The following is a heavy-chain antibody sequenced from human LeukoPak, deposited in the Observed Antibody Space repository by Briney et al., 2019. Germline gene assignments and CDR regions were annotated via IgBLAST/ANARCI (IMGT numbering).Heavy chain of an antibody. V-gene: IGHV4-59*08. CDR1: GGSISSYY. D-gene: IGHD6-19*01. CDR3: ARGPGRDSGEAFDI. CDR2: IYYSGGT. Sequence: PSETLSLTCTVSGGSISSYYWSWIRQPPGKGLEWIGYIYYSGGTNYNPSLKSRVTISVDTSKNQFSLKLSSVTAADTAVYFCARGPGRDSGEAFDIWGQGTMVTVSS. J-gene: IGHJ3*02.